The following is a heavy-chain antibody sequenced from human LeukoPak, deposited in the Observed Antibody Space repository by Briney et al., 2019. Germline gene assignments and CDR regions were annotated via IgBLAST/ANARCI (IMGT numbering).Heavy chain of an antibody. CDR3: ARAPLSGRVVPEPGAYYYYMDV. V-gene: IGHV1-69*05. D-gene: IGHD1-14*01. Sequence: GASVTVSCKASGGTFSSYAISWVRQAPGQGLEWMGGIIPIFGTANYAQKFQGRVTITTDESTSTAYMELSSLRSEDTAVYYCARAPLSGRVVPEPGAYYYYMDVWGKGTTVTVSS. CDR2: IIPIFGTA. CDR1: GGTFSSYA. J-gene: IGHJ6*03.